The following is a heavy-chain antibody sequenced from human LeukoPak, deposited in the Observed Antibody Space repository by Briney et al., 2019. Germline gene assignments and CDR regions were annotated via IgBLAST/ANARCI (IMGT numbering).Heavy chain of an antibody. Sequence: PGGSLRLSCAASGFTFDDYAMHWVRQAPGKGLEWVSLISGNGFDTYYADSVKGRFTISRDNSKNTLYLQMNSLRAEDTAVYYCAKAGDGYNYYFDYWGQGTLVTVSS. J-gene: IGHJ4*02. D-gene: IGHD5-24*01. CDR2: ISGNGFDT. V-gene: IGHV3-43*02. CDR3: AKAGDGYNYYFDY. CDR1: GFTFDDYA.